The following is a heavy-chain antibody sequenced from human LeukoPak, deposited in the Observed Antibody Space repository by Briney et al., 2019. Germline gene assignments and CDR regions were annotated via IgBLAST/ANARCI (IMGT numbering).Heavy chain of an antibody. D-gene: IGHD2-15*01. CDR1: GFTFSDAV. CDR2: ISSDSDVT. CDR3: AKVGYCSSNCFRTHDY. Sequence: GRSLRLSCAASGFTFSDAVMSWVRQAPGKGLEWVSAISSDSDVTYYAASVKGRFTISRDNSKSTVYLQMNSLRAEDAATYYCAKVGYCSSNCFRTHDYWGQGALVTVSS. V-gene: IGHV3-23*01. J-gene: IGHJ4*02.